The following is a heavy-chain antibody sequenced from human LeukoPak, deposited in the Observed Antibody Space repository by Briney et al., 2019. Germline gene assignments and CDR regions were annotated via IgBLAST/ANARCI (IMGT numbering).Heavy chain of an antibody. D-gene: IGHD5-24*01. V-gene: IGHV3-33*06. J-gene: IGHJ4*02. Sequence: GGSLRLSCAASGFTFSSYGMHWVRQAPGKGLEWVAVIWYDGSNKYYADSVKGRFTISRDSSKNTLYLQMNSLRAEDTAVYYCAKPGGRDGYNFDFDYWGQGTLVTVSS. CDR2: IWYDGSNK. CDR1: GFTFSSYG. CDR3: AKPGGRDGYNFDFDY.